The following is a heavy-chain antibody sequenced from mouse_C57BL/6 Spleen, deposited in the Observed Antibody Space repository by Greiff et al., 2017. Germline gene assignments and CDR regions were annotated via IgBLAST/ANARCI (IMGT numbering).Heavy chain of an antibody. Sequence: VQLQESGPGLVAPSQSLSITCTVSGFSLTSYGVHWVRQPPGKGLEWLVVIWSDGSTTYNSALKSRLSLSKDNSKSQVFLKMNSLQTDDTAMYYCARHSSSYYAMDYWGQGTSVTVSS. J-gene: IGHJ4*01. CDR3: ARHSSSYYAMDY. D-gene: IGHD1-3*01. V-gene: IGHV2-6-1*01. CDR1: GFSLTSYG. CDR2: IWSDGST.